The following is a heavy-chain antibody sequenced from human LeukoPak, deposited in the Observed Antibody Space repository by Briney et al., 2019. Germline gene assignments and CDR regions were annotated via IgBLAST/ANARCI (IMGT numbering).Heavy chain of an antibody. CDR2: IHPSGST. CDR1: GDSISSYY. Sequence: SETLSLTCTVPGDSISSYYWSWIRQPAGQGLEWIGRIHPSGSTNYNPSLKSRVTLSVDTSKNQFSLKLSSVTAADTAVYYCARGPPPDFDYWGRGTLVTVS. V-gene: IGHV4-4*07. CDR3: ARGPPPDFDY. J-gene: IGHJ4*02.